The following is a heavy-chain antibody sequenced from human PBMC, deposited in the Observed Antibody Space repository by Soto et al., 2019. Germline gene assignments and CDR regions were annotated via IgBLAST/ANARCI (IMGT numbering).Heavy chain of an antibody. D-gene: IGHD2-15*01. J-gene: IGHJ5*02. V-gene: IGHV4-34*01. Sequence: QVQLQQWGAGLLKPSETLSLTCAVYGGSFSGYYWSWIRQPPGKGLEWIGEINHSGSTNYNPSLKRRLTISVDPSKNQFSLKLSSVTAADTAVYYCARTGRNRGSCFDPWGQGTLVTVSS. CDR2: INHSGST. CDR1: GGSFSGYY. CDR3: ARTGRNRGSCFDP.